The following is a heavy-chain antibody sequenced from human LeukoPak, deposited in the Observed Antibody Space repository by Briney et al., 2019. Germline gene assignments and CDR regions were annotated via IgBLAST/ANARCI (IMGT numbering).Heavy chain of an antibody. D-gene: IGHD6-13*01. CDR2: INAGNGNT. J-gene: IGHJ4*02. V-gene: IGHV1-3*01. Sequence: ASVKVSCKASGYTFTSYAMHWVRQAPGQRLEWMGWINAGNGNTKYSQKFQGRVTITRDTSASTAYMELSSLRSEDTAVYYCARGGGIAAAALDYWGQGTLVTVSS. CDR1: GYTFTSYA. CDR3: ARGGGIAAAALDY.